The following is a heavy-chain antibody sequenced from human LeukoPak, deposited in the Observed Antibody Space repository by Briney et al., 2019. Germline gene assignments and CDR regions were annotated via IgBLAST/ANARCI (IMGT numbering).Heavy chain of an antibody. V-gene: IGHV4-39*07. CDR1: GGSISSSNYY. D-gene: IGHD5-24*01. CDR2: IYYSGSS. Sequence: SETLSLTCTVSGGSISSSNYYWGWIRQPPGKGLEWIGSIYYSGSSYYNPSLKSRVTISVDTSKNQFSLRVSSVTAADTAVYYCAREWQGRPSGMDVWGQGTTVTVSS. J-gene: IGHJ6*02. CDR3: AREWQGRPSGMDV.